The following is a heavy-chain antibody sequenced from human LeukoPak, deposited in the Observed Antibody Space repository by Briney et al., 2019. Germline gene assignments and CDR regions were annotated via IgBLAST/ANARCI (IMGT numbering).Heavy chain of an antibody. V-gene: IGHV4-39*01. J-gene: IGHJ4*02. CDR2: IYYSGST. Sequence: SETLSLTCTVSGGSISSSSYYWGWIRQPPGKGLEWIGSIYYSGSTYYNPSLKSQVTISVDMSKNQFSLKLNSVTAADTAVYFCATFINYSADYWGQGTLVTVSS. D-gene: IGHD5-24*01. CDR3: ATFINYSADY. CDR1: GGSISSSSYY.